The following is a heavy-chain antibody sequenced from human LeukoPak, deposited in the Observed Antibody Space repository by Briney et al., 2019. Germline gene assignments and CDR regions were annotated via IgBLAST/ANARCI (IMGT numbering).Heavy chain of an antibody. J-gene: IGHJ4*02. D-gene: IGHD1-26*01. Sequence: GGSLRLSCAASGFTFSGYAMNWVRQAPGKGLEWVSGISGSGGGTYYADSVKGRFTISRDNSKNTLYLQMNSLRVEDTAVYYCAKATSGSSSIDYWGQGTLVTVSS. CDR2: ISGSGGGT. CDR1: GFTFSGYA. V-gene: IGHV3-23*01. CDR3: AKATSGSSSIDY.